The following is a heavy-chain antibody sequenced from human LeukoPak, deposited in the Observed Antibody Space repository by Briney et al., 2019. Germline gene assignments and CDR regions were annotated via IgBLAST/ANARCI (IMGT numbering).Heavy chain of an antibody. J-gene: IGHJ4*02. Sequence: GGSLRLSCATSGFTFSSYAMSWVRQAPGKGLEWVSAISGSGGSTYYADSVKGRFTISRDNSKNTLYLQMNSLRAEDTAVYYCATFDSSGYYFGGQGTLVTVSS. V-gene: IGHV3-23*01. D-gene: IGHD3-22*01. CDR1: GFTFSSYA. CDR3: ATFDSSGYYF. CDR2: ISGSGGST.